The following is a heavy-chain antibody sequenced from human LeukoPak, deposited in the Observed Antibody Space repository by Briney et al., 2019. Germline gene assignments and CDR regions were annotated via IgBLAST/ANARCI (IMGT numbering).Heavy chain of an antibody. V-gene: IGHV1-69*05. CDR1: GGTFSSYA. CDR3: ARENYYYYYMDV. CDR2: IIPIFGTA. Sequence: GSSVKVSCKASGGTFSSYAISWERQAPGQGLEWMGGIIPIFGTANYAQKFQGRVTITTDESTSTAYMELSSLRSEDTAVYYCARENYYYYYMDVWGKGTTVTVSS. J-gene: IGHJ6*03.